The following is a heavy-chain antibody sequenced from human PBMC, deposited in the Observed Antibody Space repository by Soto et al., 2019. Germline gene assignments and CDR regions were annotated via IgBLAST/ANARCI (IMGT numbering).Heavy chain of an antibody. V-gene: IGHV1-69*13. Sequence: SVKVSCKASGGTFSSYAISWVRQAPGQGLEWMGGIIPIFGTANYAQKFQGRVTITADESTSTAYMELSSLRSGDTAVYYCARGGSSGYSCDYWGQGTLVTVSS. CDR1: GGTFSSYA. CDR2: IIPIFGTA. J-gene: IGHJ4*02. D-gene: IGHD3-22*01. CDR3: ARGGSSGYSCDY.